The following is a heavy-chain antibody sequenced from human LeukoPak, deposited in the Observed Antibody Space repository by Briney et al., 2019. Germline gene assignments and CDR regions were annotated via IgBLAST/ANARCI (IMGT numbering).Heavy chain of an antibody. CDR3: ARGVERRLEYFQH. Sequence: GGSLRLSCAASGFTFSSYSMNWVRQAPGKGLEWVSSISSSSSYIYYADSVKGRFAISRDNAKNSLYLQMNSLRAEDTAVYYCARGVERRLEYFQHWGQGTLVTVSS. D-gene: IGHD3-3*01. CDR1: GFTFSSYS. J-gene: IGHJ1*01. CDR2: ISSSSSYI. V-gene: IGHV3-21*01.